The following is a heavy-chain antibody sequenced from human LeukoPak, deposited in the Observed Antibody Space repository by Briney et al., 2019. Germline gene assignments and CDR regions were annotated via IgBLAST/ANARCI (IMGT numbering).Heavy chain of an antibody. D-gene: IGHD6-6*01. CDR3: ASYSSSLYY. V-gene: IGHV3-21*01. CDR2: ISSSSSYI. Sequence: PGGSLRLSCAASGFTFSSYEMNWVRQAPGKGLEWVSSISSSSSYIYYADSVKGRFTISRDNAKNSLYLQMNSLRAEDTAVYYCASYSSSLYYWGQGTLVTVSS. CDR1: GFTFSSYE. J-gene: IGHJ4*02.